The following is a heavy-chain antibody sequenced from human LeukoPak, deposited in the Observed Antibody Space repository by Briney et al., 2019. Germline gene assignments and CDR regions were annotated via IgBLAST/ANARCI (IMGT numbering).Heavy chain of an antibody. D-gene: IGHD2-2*01. Sequence: PGGSLRLSCAASGFTFSSYEMNWVRQAPGKGLEWVSYISSSGSTIYYADSVKGRFTISRDNAKNSLYLQMNSLRAEDTAVYYCATSDYCSSPSCYPWGQGTLVTVSS. CDR1: GFTFSSYE. J-gene: IGHJ5*02. CDR2: ISSSGSTI. V-gene: IGHV3-48*03. CDR3: ATSDYCSSPSCYP.